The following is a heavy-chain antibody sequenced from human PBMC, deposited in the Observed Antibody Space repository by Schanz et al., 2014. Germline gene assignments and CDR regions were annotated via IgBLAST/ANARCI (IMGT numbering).Heavy chain of an antibody. D-gene: IGHD3-10*01. Sequence: VRLVESGGGVVQPGRSLRLSCAASGFTLSSYAMSWVRQAPGKGLEWVSAISGSGGSTYYADSVKGRFTISRDNSKNTLYLQMNSLRAEDTAVYCCAKGRFGELRTFDIWGQGTMVTVSS. V-gene: IGHV3-23*04. CDR3: AKGRFGELRTFDI. J-gene: IGHJ3*02. CDR1: GFTLSSYA. CDR2: ISGSGGST.